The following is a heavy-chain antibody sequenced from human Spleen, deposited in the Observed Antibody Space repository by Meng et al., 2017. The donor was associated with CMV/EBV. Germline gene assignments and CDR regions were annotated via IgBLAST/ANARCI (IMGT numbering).Heavy chain of an antibody. Sequence: GESLKISCAASGFTFSSYSMNWVRQAPGKGVEWVSSISSSSYIYYADSVKGRFTISRDNAKNSLYLQTNSLRAEDTALYYCAKDNYYGSGRTYYNWARGGYGMDVWGQGTTVTVSS. D-gene: IGHD3-10*01. V-gene: IGHV3-21*04. CDR2: ISSSSYI. CDR1: GFTFSSYS. CDR3: AKDNYYGSGRTYYNWARGGYGMDV. J-gene: IGHJ6*02.